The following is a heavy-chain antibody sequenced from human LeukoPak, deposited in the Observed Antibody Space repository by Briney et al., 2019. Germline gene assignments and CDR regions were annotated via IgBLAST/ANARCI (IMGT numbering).Heavy chain of an antibody. Sequence: GGSLRLSCAASGFTFSSDVMSCGRQGPGKGLEWVSVFSGSGGSTYYADSVKGRFTISRDNAKNMLYLQMNSLRAEDTAVYYCAKGDSSDWYGVFDYWGQGTLVTVSS. V-gene: IGHV3-23*01. J-gene: IGHJ4*02. CDR1: GFTFSSDV. D-gene: IGHD6-19*01. CDR3: AKGDSSDWYGVFDY. CDR2: FSGSGGST.